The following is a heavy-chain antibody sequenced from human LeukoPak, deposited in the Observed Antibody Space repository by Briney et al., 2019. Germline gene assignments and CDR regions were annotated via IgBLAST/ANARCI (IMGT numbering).Heavy chain of an antibody. D-gene: IGHD3-22*01. CDR3: ARGHDYDSSGLANWFDP. CDR2: INHSGST. Sequence: SETPSLTCAVYDGSFSGYYWSLIRQPPGKGLEWIGEINHSGSTNYNPSLKSRVTISVDTSKNQFSLKLSSVTAADTAVYYCARGHDYDSSGLANWFDPWGQGTLVTVSS. J-gene: IGHJ5*02. V-gene: IGHV4-34*01. CDR1: DGSFSGYY.